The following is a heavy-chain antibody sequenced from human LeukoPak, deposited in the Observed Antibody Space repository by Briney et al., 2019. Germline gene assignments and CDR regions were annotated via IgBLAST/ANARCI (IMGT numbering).Heavy chain of an antibody. CDR2: IRYDGSNK. D-gene: IGHD6-19*01. J-gene: IGHJ6*02. V-gene: IGHV3-30*02. CDR3: AKVGASIAVAASPYYYYYGMDV. Sequence: PGGSLRLSCAASGFTFSSYGMHWVRQAPGKGLEWVAFIRYDGSNKYYADSVKGRFTISRDNSKNTLYLQMNSLRAEDTAVYYCAKVGASIAVAASPYYYYYGMDVWGQGTTVTVSS. CDR1: GFTFSSYG.